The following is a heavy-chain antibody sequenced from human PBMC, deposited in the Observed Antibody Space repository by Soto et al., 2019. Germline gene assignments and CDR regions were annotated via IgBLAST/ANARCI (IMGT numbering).Heavy chain of an antibody. Sequence: PSETLSLTCTVSGGSISSSSYYWGWIRQPPGKGLEWIGNIYYSGSTYYNPSLKSRVTISVDTSKNQFSLKLSSVTAADTAVYYCAGSRYCSSTSCHSYWFDPWGQGTLVTVSS. D-gene: IGHD2-2*01. CDR2: IYYSGST. CDR1: GGSISSSSYY. J-gene: IGHJ5*02. CDR3: AGSRYCSSTSCHSYWFDP. V-gene: IGHV4-39*07.